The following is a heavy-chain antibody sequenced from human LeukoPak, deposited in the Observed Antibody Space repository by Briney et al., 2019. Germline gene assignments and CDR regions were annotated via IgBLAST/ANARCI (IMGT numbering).Heavy chain of an antibody. Sequence: PSETLSLTCTVSGGSISSYYWSWIRQPPGKGLEWIGYAYYSGTTNYNPSLKSRVTISVDTSRNQFSLKLSSVTAADTAVYYCAKIGITAALFDFWGQGTLVTVSS. CDR3: AKIGITAALFDF. CDR1: GGSISSYY. J-gene: IGHJ4*02. CDR2: AYYSGTT. V-gene: IGHV4-59*01. D-gene: IGHD6-13*01.